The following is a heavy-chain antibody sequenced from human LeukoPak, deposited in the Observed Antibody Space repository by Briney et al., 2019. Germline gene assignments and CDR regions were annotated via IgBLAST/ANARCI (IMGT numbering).Heavy chain of an antibody. CDR1: GFTFSNYA. V-gene: IGHV3-23*01. D-gene: IGHD3-10*01. Sequence: GGSLRLSCAASGFTFSNYAMSWVRQAPGEGLEWVSTISGTGDTTYYADSLKGRLTISRDNSKNTLYLQMSSLRADDTAVYYCTKGGWGTVLDYWGQGTLVTVSS. J-gene: IGHJ4*02. CDR3: TKGGWGTVLDY. CDR2: ISGTGDTT.